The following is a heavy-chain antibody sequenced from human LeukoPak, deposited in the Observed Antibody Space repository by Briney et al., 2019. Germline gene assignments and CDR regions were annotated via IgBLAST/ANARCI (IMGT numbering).Heavy chain of an antibody. Sequence: PGRSLRLSCAASGFTFRSYGMHWVRQAPGKGLEWVAVISYDGSNKYYADSVKGRFTISRDNSKNTLYLQMNSLRAEDTAVYYCARDSSGYYGMDVWGQGTTVTVPS. D-gene: IGHD3-10*01. CDR3: ARDSSGYYGMDV. CDR2: ISYDGSNK. V-gene: IGHV3-30*03. J-gene: IGHJ6*02. CDR1: GFTFRSYG.